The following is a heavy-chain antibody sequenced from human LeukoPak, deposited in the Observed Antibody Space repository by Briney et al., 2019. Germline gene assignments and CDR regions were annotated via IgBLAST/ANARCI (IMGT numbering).Heavy chain of an antibody. Sequence: GGSLRLSCAASGFTFSSYAMHWVRQAPGKGLEWVAVISYDGSNKYCADSVKGRFTISRDNSKNTLYLQMNSLRAEDTAVYYCARDPVAGLYYYYYMDVWGKGTTVTVSS. CDR2: ISYDGSNK. V-gene: IGHV3-30*04. CDR1: GFTFSSYA. D-gene: IGHD6-19*01. J-gene: IGHJ6*03. CDR3: ARDPVAGLYYYYYMDV.